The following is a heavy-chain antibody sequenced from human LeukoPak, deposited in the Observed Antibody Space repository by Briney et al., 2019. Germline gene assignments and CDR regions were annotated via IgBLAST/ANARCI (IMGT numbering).Heavy chain of an antibody. D-gene: IGHD6-13*01. J-gene: IGHJ6*02. V-gene: IGHV1-8*01. CDR2: MNPNSGNT. CDR1: GYTFTSYD. Sequence: ASVKVSCKASGYTFTSYDINWVRQATGQGLEWMGWMNPNSGNTGYAQKFQGRVTMTRNTSISTAYMELSSLRSEDTAVYYCAREYSSSWPYYYYGMDVWGQGTTVTVSS. CDR3: AREYSSSWPYYYYGMDV.